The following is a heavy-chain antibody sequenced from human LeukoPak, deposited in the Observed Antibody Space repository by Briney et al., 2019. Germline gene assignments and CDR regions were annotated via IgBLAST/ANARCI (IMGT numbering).Heavy chain of an antibody. CDR2: ISYDGGKK. Sequence: GRSLRLSCAASGFTFSSYAMHWVRQAPGKGLEWVTVISYDGGKKHYTDSVKGRFTISRDNSKNTLYLQMNSLRAEDAALYYCARDYDYWGQGTLVTVSS. J-gene: IGHJ4*02. CDR1: GFTFSSYA. CDR3: ARDYDY. V-gene: IGHV3-30-3*01.